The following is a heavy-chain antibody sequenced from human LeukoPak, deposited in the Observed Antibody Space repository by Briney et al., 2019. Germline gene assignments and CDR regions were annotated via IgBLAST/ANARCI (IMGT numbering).Heavy chain of an antibody. CDR1: GGSFSGYY. CDR3: ARGLGRGTAVIRGFDP. Sequence: PSETLSLTCAVYGGSFSGYYWSWIRQPPGKGLEWIGEINHSGSTNYNPSLKSRVTISVDTSKNQFSLKLSSVTAADTAVYYCARGLGRGTAVIRGFDPWGQGTLVTVSS. V-gene: IGHV4-34*01. D-gene: IGHD4-17*01. CDR2: INHSGST. J-gene: IGHJ5*02.